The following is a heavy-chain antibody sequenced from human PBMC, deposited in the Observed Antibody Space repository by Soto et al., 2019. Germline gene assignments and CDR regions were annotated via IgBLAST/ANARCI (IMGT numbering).Heavy chain of an antibody. CDR3: ARDSTSSSRPNWFDP. CDR1: GYTFTSYA. D-gene: IGHD2-2*01. Sequence: ASVKVSCKASGYTFTSYAVHWVREAPGQRLEWMGWINAGNGNTKYSQKFQGRVTITRDTSASTAYMELSSLRSEDTAVYYCARDSTSSSRPNWFDPWGQGTLVTVSS. CDR2: INAGNGNT. V-gene: IGHV1-3*01. J-gene: IGHJ5*02.